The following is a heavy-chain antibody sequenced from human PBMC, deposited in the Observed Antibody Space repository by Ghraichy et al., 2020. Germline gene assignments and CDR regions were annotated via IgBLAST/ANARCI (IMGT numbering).Heavy chain of an antibody. CDR3: VKGVAAGPRYYGMDV. Sequence: GGSLRLSCSASGFTFSSYAMHWVRQAPGKGLEYVSAISSNGGSTYYADSVKGRFTISRDNSKNTLYLQMSSLRAEDTAVYYCVKGVAAGPRYYGMDVWGQGTTVTVSS. J-gene: IGHJ6*02. CDR1: GFTFSSYA. V-gene: IGHV3-64D*06. CDR2: ISSNGGST. D-gene: IGHD6-13*01.